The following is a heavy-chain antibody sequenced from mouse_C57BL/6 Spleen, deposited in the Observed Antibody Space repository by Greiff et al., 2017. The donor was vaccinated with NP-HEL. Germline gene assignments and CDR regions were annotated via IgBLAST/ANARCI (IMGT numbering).Heavy chain of an antibody. CDR2: ISDGGSYT. CDR1: GFTFSSYA. Sequence: EVKLMESGGGLVKPGGSLKLSCAASGFTFSSYAMSWVRQTPEKRLEWVATISDGGSYTYYPDNVKGRFTISRDNAKNNLYLQMSHLKSEDTAMYYCARESMGRRNFDYWGQGTTLTVSS. D-gene: IGHD2-10*02. CDR3: ARESMGRRNFDY. J-gene: IGHJ2*01. V-gene: IGHV5-4*01.